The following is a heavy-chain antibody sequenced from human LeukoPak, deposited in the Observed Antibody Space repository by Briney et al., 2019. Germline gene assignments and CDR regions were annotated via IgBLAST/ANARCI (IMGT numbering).Heavy chain of an antibody. D-gene: IGHD5-24*01. CDR3: ARQDDEGWFDP. V-gene: IGHV4-4*07. CDR1: GGSISSYY. Sequence: SETLSLTCTVSGGSISSYYWSWIRQPAGKGLEWIGRFYTSGSTNYNPSLKSRVTMSVDTSKNQFSLNLSSVTAADTAVYYCARQDDEGWFDPWGQGTLVTVSS. J-gene: IGHJ5*02. CDR2: FYTSGST.